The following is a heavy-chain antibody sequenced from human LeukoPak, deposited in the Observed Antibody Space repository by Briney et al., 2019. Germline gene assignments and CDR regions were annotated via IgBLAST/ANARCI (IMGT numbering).Heavy chain of an antibody. Sequence: SETLSLTCTVSGGSISSYYWSWIRQPPGKGLEWIGYIYYSGSTNYNPSLKSRVTISVDTSKNQFSLKVSSVTAADTAVYYCARAQNIIVAGDAFDIWGQGTMVTVSS. D-gene: IGHD5-12*01. V-gene: IGHV4-59*01. CDR3: ARAQNIIVAGDAFDI. CDR2: IYYSGST. J-gene: IGHJ3*02. CDR1: GGSISSYY.